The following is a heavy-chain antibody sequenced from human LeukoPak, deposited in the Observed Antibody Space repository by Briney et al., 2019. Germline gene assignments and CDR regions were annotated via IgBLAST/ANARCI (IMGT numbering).Heavy chain of an antibody. CDR2: ISSSSNYI. CDR3: ARVGTRAD. D-gene: IGHD1-1*01. CDR1: GFTFSSYT. J-gene: IGHJ4*02. V-gene: IGHV3-21*01. Sequence: GGSLRLSCAASGFTFSSYTMNWVRQAPGKGLEWVSSISSSSNYIHYADSLKGRFTISRDNANNSLYLQMNSLRAEDTAVYYCARVGTRADWGQGTLLTVSS.